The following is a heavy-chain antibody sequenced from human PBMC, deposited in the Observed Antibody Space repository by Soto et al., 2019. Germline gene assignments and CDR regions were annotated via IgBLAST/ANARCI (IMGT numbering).Heavy chain of an antibody. D-gene: IGHD3-3*01. V-gene: IGHV4-39*02. J-gene: IGHJ6*03. CDR1: ADAVPGDSFRTPMFY. Sequence: SETLSLTCTVSADAVPGDSFRTPMFYWGWIRQPPGKGLEWIASISYGGHTYHNPSLKSRLTISVDTTKNQFSLKLSSVTAADTAVYYCARGWFTIFGPYYYYMDVWGKGTTVTVSS. CDR2: ISYGGHT. CDR3: ARGWFTIFGPYYYYMDV.